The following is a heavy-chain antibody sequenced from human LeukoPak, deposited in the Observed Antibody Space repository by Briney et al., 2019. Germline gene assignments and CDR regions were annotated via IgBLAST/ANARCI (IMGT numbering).Heavy chain of an antibody. D-gene: IGHD2-2*01. CDR2: ISAYNGDT. J-gene: IGHJ4*02. CDR3: ARGPPGPYAY. V-gene: IGHV1-18*01. Sequence: ASVKVSCKTSGYTFSSYGISWVRQAPGQGLEWMGWISAYNGDTNYAQKLQGRVTTTTDTSTSTAYMELRSLRSDDTAVYYCARGPPGPYAYWGQGTLVTVSS. CDR1: GYTFSSYG.